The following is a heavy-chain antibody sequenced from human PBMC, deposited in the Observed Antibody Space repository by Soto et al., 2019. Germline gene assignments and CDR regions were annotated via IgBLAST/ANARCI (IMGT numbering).Heavy chain of an antibody. Sequence: PGGSLRLSCAASGFTVSSNYMSWVRQAPGKGLEWVSVIYSGGSTYYAGSVKGRFTISRDNSKNTLYLQMNSLRAEDTAVYYCARDRRITIFGVVKHYYGMDVWGQGTTVT. CDR1: GFTVSSNY. CDR3: ARDRRITIFGVVKHYYGMDV. D-gene: IGHD3-3*01. CDR2: IYSGGST. V-gene: IGHV3-53*01. J-gene: IGHJ6*02.